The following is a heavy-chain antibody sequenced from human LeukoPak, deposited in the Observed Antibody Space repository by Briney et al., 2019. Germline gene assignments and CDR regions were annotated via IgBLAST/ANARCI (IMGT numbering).Heavy chain of an antibody. CDR2: INHSGST. V-gene: IGHV4-34*01. Sequence: PSETLSLTCAVYGGSFSGYYWSWIRQPPGKGLEWIGEINHSGSTNYNPSLKSRVTISVDTSKNQFSLKLSSVTAADTAVYYCARGRGGSGSYYFFDYWGQGTLVTVSS. CDR3: ARGRGGSGSYYFFDY. D-gene: IGHD3-10*01. J-gene: IGHJ4*02. CDR1: GGSFSGYY.